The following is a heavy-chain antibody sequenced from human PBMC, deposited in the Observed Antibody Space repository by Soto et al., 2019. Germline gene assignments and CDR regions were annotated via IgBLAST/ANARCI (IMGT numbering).Heavy chain of an antibody. CDR3: ARELGGSWYNWFDP. V-gene: IGHV3-53*01. CDR2: LHSDVST. J-gene: IGHJ5*02. Sequence: EMQLVQSGGGLIQPGGSLRLSCAVSGFTVSSNSITWVRQAPGQGLEWVSVLHSDVSTYYVDSVKVRFVISRDNSKNTVYLQMNSLRAEDTAIYYCARELGGSWYNWFDPWGQGTLVTVSS. CDR1: GFTVSSNS. D-gene: IGHD2-15*01.